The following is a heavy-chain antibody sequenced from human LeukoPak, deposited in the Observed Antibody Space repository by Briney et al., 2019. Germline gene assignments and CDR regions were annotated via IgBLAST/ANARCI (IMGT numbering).Heavy chain of an antibody. CDR1: GFTFNTYA. CDR3: ASEAHCSGGSCYPPGVPY. CDR2: IWYDGSNK. J-gene: IGHJ4*02. D-gene: IGHD2-15*01. Sequence: GGSLRLSCTASGFTFNTYAIHWVRQAPGKGLEWVAVIWYDGSNKYYADSVKGRFTISRDNSKNTLYLQMNSLRAEDTAVYYCASEAHCSGGSCYPPGVPYWGQGTLVTVSS. V-gene: IGHV3-33*08.